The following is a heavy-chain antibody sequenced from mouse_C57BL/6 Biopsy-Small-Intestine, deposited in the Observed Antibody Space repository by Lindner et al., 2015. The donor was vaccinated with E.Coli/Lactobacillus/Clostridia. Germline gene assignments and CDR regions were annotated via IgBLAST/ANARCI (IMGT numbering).Heavy chain of an antibody. D-gene: IGHD4-1*01. CDR2: IYPRDGST. CDR1: GYTFTSYD. J-gene: IGHJ4*01. CDR3: ARRANWAHYYGMDY. Sequence: VQLQESGPELVKPGASVKLSCKASGYTFTSYDINWVKQRPGQGLEWIGWIYPRDGSTKYNEKFKGKATLTVDTSSSTAYMELHSLTSEDSAVYFCARRANWAHYYGMDYWGQGTSVTVSS. V-gene: IGHV1-85*01.